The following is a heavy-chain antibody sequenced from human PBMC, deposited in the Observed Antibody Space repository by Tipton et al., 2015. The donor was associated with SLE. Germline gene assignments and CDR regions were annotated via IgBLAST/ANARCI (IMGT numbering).Heavy chain of an antibody. V-gene: IGHV4-59*01. Sequence: GLVKPSETLSLTCTVSGGSISSYYWSWIRQPPGKGLEWIGEIYHSGSTNYNPSLKSRVTISVDTSKNQFSLKLSSVTAADTAVYYCARDRGSGWDFDYWGQGTLVTVSS. J-gene: IGHJ4*02. CDR2: IYHSGST. CDR1: GGSISSYY. CDR3: ARDRGSGWDFDY. D-gene: IGHD6-19*01.